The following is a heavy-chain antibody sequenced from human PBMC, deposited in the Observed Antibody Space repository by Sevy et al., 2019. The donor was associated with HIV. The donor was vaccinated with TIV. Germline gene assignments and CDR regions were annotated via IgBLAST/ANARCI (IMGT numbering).Heavy chain of an antibody. CDR2: ISSASSYI. J-gene: IGHJ4*01. D-gene: IGHD3-10*01. V-gene: IGHV3-21*01. Sequence: GGALRLSCAASGFTFNYHFMNWVRQVPGKGLEWVSYISSASSYINYSDSVKGRFTISRDNAKNLVFLEMNNLRPEDTSVYFCARVNYYGSLYYLDYWGQGPLVTVSS. CDR3: ARVNYYGSLYYLDY. CDR1: GFTFNYHF.